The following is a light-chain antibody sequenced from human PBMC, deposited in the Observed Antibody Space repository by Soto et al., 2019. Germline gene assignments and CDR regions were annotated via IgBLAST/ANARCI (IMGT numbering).Light chain of an antibody. J-gene: IGKJ2*01. CDR3: QQRSKWPET. V-gene: IGKV3-11*01. CDR2: DAS. Sequence: EIVLTQSPATLSLSPGARAILSCRASQSVNSHLAWYQHKPGQAPRLLIYDASKRATGVPPKFSGGGSGTDFSLTISSLAPEDVAVYFCQQRSKWPETFGQGTKLESK. CDR1: QSVNSH.